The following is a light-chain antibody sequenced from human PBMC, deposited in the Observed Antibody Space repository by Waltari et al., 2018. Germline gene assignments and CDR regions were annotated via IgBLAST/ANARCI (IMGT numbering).Light chain of an antibody. CDR2: GAS. V-gene: IGKV3-15*01. Sequence: RVMTQSPVTLSVSPGERATLTCRASHIFTSNVAWYQLKPGQAPRLLLYGASTRATGIPARFSGSASGTEFSLIISSLQSEDVAVYYCLKYNNWPPGYTFGQGTRLEIK. CDR3: LKYNNWPPGYT. CDR1: HIFTSN. J-gene: IGKJ2*01.